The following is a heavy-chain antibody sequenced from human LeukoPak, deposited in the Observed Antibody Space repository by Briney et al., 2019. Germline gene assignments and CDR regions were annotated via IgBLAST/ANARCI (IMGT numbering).Heavy chain of an antibody. CDR3: AREYYYCSGSYLGSPYQTDP. D-gene: IGHD3-10*01. CDR2: ISYDGSNK. V-gene: IGHV3-30*03. J-gene: IGHJ5*02. CDR1: GFTFRSYG. Sequence: GGSLRLSCAASGFTFRSYGMHWVRQAPGKGLEWVAVISYDGSNKYYADSVKGRFTISRDNAKNSLYLQMNSLRAEDTAVYYCAREYYYCSGSYLGSPYQTDPWGQGTLVTVSS.